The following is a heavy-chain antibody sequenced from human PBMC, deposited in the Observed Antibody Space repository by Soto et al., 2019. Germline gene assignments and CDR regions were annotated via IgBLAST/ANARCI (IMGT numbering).Heavy chain of an antibody. V-gene: IGHV4-31*03. CDR1: GDSIISGGYY. CDR2: IYYSGTT. D-gene: IGHD5-12*01. Sequence: QVQLQESGPGLVKPSQTLSLTCTVSGDSIISGGYYWTWIRQHPGKGLEWIGYIYYSGTTYYNPSLDSRLTISVATSKNHCSLKLNSVTAADTAVYYCARDRDGYNSVDYWGQGTLVTVSS. CDR3: ARDRDGYNSVDY. J-gene: IGHJ4*02.